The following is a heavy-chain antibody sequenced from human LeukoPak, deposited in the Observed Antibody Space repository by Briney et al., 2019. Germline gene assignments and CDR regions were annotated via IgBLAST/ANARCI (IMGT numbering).Heavy chain of an antibody. CDR2: LIGSGTTT. Sequence: TGGSLRLSCAASGFAFSNYAMSWVRQAPGKGLEWVSSLIGSGTTTYYADSVKGRFTISRDNSKNTVHLQMDSLRAEDSAVYYCAKNAGYSYGLYYFDYWGQGTLVTVSS. J-gene: IGHJ4*02. CDR3: AKNAGYSYGLYYFDY. D-gene: IGHD5-18*01. V-gene: IGHV3-23*01. CDR1: GFAFSNYA.